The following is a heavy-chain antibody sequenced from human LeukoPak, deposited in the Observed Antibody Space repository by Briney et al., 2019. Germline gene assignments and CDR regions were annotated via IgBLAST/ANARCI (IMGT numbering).Heavy chain of an antibody. D-gene: IGHD6-13*01. V-gene: IGHV3-7*01. CDR2: INQDGSEK. CDR3: ARGSSSPLPMDV. CDR1: GFTFSSYW. Sequence: GALRLSCAASGFTFSSYWMSWVRQAPGKRLEWVANINQDGSEKYNVDSVKGRFTISRDNAKNALYLQMNSLRAEDTAVYYCARGSSSPLPMDVWGKGTTVTGSS. J-gene: IGHJ6*03.